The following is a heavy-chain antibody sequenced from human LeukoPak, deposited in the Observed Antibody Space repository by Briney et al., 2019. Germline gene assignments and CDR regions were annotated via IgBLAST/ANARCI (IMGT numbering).Heavy chain of an antibody. CDR2: ISSSSSYI. Sequence: PSETLSLTCAVYGGSFSGYYWSWIRQPPGKGLEWVSSISSSSSYIYYADSVKGRFTISRDNAKNSLYLQMNSLRAEDTAVYYCARDPLITVVTPPYYFDYWGQGTLVTVSS. CDR1: GGSFSGYY. CDR3: ARDPLITVVTPPYYFDY. D-gene: IGHD4-23*01. J-gene: IGHJ4*02. V-gene: IGHV3-21*01.